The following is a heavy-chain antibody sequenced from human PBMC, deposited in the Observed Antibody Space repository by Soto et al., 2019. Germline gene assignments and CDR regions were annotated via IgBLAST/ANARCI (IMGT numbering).Heavy chain of an antibody. Sequence: QVQLQESGPRLVKPSGSLSLTCGVSGGTVASSHWWSWVRQSPGGGLEWIGNVYHTGDTNFNPSLQSRITLSVDKSNNQFSLRLNSLTAADTAVYFCAREIVTEGGNNYFDPWGPGTLVTVSS. CDR1: GGTVASSHW. V-gene: IGHV4-4*02. J-gene: IGHJ5*02. CDR2: VYHTGDT. D-gene: IGHD2-21*02. CDR3: AREIVTEGGNNYFDP.